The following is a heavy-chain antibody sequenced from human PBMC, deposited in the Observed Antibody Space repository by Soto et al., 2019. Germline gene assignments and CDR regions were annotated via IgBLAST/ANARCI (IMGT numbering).Heavy chain of an antibody. J-gene: IGHJ4*02. CDR3: AHSNIATLSSPHYYLDY. D-gene: IGHD1-26*01. Sequence: QITLKESGPTLVKPTQTLTLNCTFSGFSLTTSGVAVGWIRQPPGKALEWLALIYGGDNRRYSPSLKSRLTNTKDTSKTQVVLTMTNMDPVDTATYYCAHSNIATLSSPHYYLDYWGQGTLVTVSS. V-gene: IGHV2-5*02. CDR2: IYGGDNR. CDR1: GFSLTTSGVA.